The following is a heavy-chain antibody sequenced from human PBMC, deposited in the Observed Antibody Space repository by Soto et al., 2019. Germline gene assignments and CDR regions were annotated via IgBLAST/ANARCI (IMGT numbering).Heavy chain of an antibody. Sequence: PSETLSVTCPVSGGYISSSSYYWGWIRQPPGKGLEWIGSIYYSGSTNYNPSLKSRVTISVDTSKNQFSLKLTSVTAADTAVYYCARDKITGLFDYWGQGTLVTVSS. V-gene: IGHV4-39*07. CDR1: GGYISSSSYY. CDR2: IYYSGST. CDR3: ARDKITGLFDY. D-gene: IGHD2-8*02. J-gene: IGHJ4*02.